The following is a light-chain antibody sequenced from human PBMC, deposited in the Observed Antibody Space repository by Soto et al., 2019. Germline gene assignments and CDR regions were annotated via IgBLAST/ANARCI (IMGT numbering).Light chain of an antibody. CDR1: SSDVGGYNY. CDR3: SSYAGDNKYVL. Sequence: QSALTQPPSASGSPGQSVTISCTGTSSDVGGYNYVSWYQQHPGKAPKLMIYEVNKRPSGVPDRFSGSKSGNTASLTVSGHQAEDEADYYCSSYAGDNKYVLFGGGTKLTVL. V-gene: IGLV2-8*01. J-gene: IGLJ2*01. CDR2: EVN.